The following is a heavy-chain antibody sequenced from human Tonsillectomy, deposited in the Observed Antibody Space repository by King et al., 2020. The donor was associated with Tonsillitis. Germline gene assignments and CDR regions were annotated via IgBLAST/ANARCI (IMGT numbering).Heavy chain of an antibody. CDR3: ARSARGIAGTYYSFDS. CDR2: TYFRSKWSN. D-gene: IGHD1-26*01. V-gene: IGHV6-1*01. CDR1: GDSVSTNNVA. J-gene: IGHJ4*02. Sequence: VQLQQSGPGLMKPSQTLSLTCAISGDSVSTNNVAWNWIRQSPSRGFEWLGRTYFRSKWSNDYAMSVKSRITVSPDTSKNQFSLQLNCVTPEDTAVYFCARSARGIAGTYYSFDSWGQGTLVTVSS.